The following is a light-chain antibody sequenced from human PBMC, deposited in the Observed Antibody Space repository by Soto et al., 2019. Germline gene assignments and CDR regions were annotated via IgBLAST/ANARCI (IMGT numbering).Light chain of an antibody. CDR2: AAS. J-gene: IGKJ2*01. CDR3: QKYNSAPHT. V-gene: IGKV1-27*01. Sequence: DIQMTPYPSSLSASVGDRVTITCRASQGISHYLAWYQQKPGKVPKLLIYAASNLQSGVPSRFSGSGSGTEFTLTISSLQPGDVATYYFQKYNSAPHTFGQGTKQEIK. CDR1: QGISHY.